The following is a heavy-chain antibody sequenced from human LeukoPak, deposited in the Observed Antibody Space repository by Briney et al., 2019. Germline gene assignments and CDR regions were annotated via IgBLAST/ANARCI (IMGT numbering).Heavy chain of an antibody. Sequence: ASVKVSCKASGYTFTTLDINWVRQATGQGLEWMGWINPNSGNRGYAQKFQGRVTITRDTSISTAYMELSSLRSEDTAVYYCARDGAYSSSSVTNYYYYYMDVWGKGTTVTVSS. D-gene: IGHD6-6*01. J-gene: IGHJ6*03. CDR3: ARDGAYSSSSVTNYYYYYMDV. CDR2: INPNSGNR. CDR1: GYTFTTLD. V-gene: IGHV1-8*03.